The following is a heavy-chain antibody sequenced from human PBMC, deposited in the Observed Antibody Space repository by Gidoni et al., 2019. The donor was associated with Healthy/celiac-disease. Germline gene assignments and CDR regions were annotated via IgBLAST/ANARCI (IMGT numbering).Heavy chain of an antibody. V-gene: IGHV4-39*01. Sequence: QLQLQESGPGLVKPSETLSLTCTVSAGSIRSSSYYWGWIRQPPGKGLEWIGSIYYSGSTYYNPSLKSRVTISVDTYKNQFSLKLSSVTAADTAVYYCALRGDGAFDIWGQGTMVTVSS. CDR1: AGSIRSSSYY. J-gene: IGHJ3*02. CDR2: IYYSGST. CDR3: ALRGDGAFDI. D-gene: IGHD2-21*02.